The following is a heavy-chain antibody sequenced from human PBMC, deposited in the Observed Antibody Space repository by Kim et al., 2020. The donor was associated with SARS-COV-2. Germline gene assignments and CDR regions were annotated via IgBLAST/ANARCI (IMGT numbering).Heavy chain of an antibody. Sequence: SETLSLTCTVSGDSITSHHWTWIRQPAGRGLEWIGRILNSGTTTYNPSLNSRVTMSRDMSKNQFSLELRSVTAADTAVYFCARGGGAFDVWGLGTLVTVS. CDR2: ILNSGTT. CDR3: ARGGGAFDV. V-gene: IGHV4-4*07. CDR1: GDSITSHH. D-gene: IGHD3-16*01. J-gene: IGHJ4*02.